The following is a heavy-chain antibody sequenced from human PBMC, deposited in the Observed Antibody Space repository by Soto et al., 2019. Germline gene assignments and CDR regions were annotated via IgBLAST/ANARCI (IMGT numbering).Heavy chain of an antibody. D-gene: IGHD6-13*01. J-gene: IGHJ5*02. CDR2: IMPGSSHI. CDR1: GFTFSIYS. CDR3: AKEGIPGHGGWFDP. V-gene: IGHV3-48*01. Sequence: PGGSLRLSCAASGFTFSIYSMNWVRQAPGKGLEWVSYIMPGSSHIFYADSVKGRFTISRDNAKNSLYLQMNGLRAEDTAVYYCAKEGIPGHGGWFDPWGQGTLVTVSS.